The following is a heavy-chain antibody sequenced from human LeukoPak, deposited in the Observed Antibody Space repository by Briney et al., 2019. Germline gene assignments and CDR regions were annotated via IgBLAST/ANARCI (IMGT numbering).Heavy chain of an antibody. J-gene: IGHJ3*02. CDR3: ARATPGYSSGWYEGPEAFDI. V-gene: IGHV4-38-2*02. D-gene: IGHD6-19*01. CDR2: IYHSGST. CDR1: GYSISSGYY. Sequence: SETLSLTCTVSGYSISSGYYWGWIRQPPGKGLEWIGSIYHSGSTYYNPSLKSQVTISVDTSKNQFSLKLSSVTAADTAVYYCARATPGYSSGWYEGPEAFDIWGQGTMVTVSS.